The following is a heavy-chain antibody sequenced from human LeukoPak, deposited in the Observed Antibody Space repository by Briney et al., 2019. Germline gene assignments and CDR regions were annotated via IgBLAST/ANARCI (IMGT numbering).Heavy chain of an antibody. J-gene: IGHJ3*02. CDR2: TYYSGST. V-gene: IGHV4-39*07. Sequence: SETLSLTCTVSGGSISSSSYYWGWIRQPPGKGLEWIGSTYYSGSTYYNPSLKSRVTISVDTSKNQFSLKLSSVTAADTAVYYCARNRRDGYRDDAFDIWGQGTMVTVSS. CDR3: ARNRRDGYRDDAFDI. CDR1: GGSISSSSYY. D-gene: IGHD5-24*01.